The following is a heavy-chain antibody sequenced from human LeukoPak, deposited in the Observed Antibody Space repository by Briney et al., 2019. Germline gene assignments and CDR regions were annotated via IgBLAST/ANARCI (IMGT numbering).Heavy chain of an antibody. CDR1: GGTFSSYA. Sequence: GASVKVSCKASGGTFSSYAISWVRQAPGQGLEWMGGIIPIFGTANYAQKFQGRVTITADESTSTAYMELSSLRSEDTAVYYCARVYLKRDYYDSSAYFSFDYWGQGTLVTVSS. CDR2: IIPIFGTA. D-gene: IGHD3-22*01. CDR3: ARVYLKRDYYDSSAYFSFDY. J-gene: IGHJ4*02. V-gene: IGHV1-69*01.